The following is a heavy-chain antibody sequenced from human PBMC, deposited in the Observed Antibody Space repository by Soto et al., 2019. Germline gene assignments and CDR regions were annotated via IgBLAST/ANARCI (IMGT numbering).Heavy chain of an antibody. D-gene: IGHD6-19*01. Sequence: EVQLLESGGGXXXXGGXXXLSCAASQFXXXXXAMPXXXXXXGKGLEWVSSIDASAGDTSYADSVKGRFAVSRDNSKNTLYLQMNSLRAENTAVYYCAKEIGGGYNSDWGQGTLVTVSS. CDR2: IDASAGDT. V-gene: IGHV3-23*01. CDR1: QFXXXXXA. CDR3: AKEIGGGYNSD. J-gene: IGHJ4*02.